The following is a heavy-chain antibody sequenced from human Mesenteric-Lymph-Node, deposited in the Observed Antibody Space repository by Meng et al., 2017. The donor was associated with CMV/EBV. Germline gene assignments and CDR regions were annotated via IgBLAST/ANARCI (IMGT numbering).Heavy chain of an antibody. CDR3: AREVAVVIAMGPHEDYYGMDV. V-gene: IGHV3-7*01. Sequence: GGSLRLSCAASGFTFSSYWMSWVRQAPGKGLEWVANIKQDGSEKYYVDSVKGRFTISRDNAKNSLYLQMNSLRAEDTAVYYCAREVAVVIAMGPHEDYYGMDVWGQGTTVTVSS. D-gene: IGHD2-21*01. J-gene: IGHJ6*02. CDR1: GFTFSSYW. CDR2: IKQDGSEK.